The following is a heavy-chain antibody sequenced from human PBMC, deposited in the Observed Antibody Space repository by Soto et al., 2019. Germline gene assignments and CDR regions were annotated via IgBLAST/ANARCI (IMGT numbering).Heavy chain of an antibody. CDR1: GLNFHSCA. Sequence: SLLLPCSATGLNFHSCAVHWVRQAAGKGLEWVAIISFGGSNKYYADTVKGRFTISRDNAKNTLHLQMNSLRPEDTAVYDCEKAAYGDYRDFDPWGQGTLVTVSS. J-gene: IGHJ5*02. CDR2: ISFGGSNK. D-gene: IGHD4-17*01. CDR3: EKAAYGDYRDFDP. V-gene: IGHV3-30*18.